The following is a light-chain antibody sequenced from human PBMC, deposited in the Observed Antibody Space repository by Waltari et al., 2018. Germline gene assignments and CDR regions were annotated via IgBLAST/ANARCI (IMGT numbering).Light chain of an antibody. CDR2: DAS. V-gene: IGKV3-11*01. Sequence: EIVLTQSPATLSLSPGERATLSCRASQSVSSYLAWCQQKPGQAPRLLIYDASNRATGIPARFSGSGSWTDFTLTISSLEPEDCAVYYCQQRSNWPPGGLTFGGGTKVEIK. CDR3: QQRSNWPPGGLT. J-gene: IGKJ4*01. CDR1: QSVSSY.